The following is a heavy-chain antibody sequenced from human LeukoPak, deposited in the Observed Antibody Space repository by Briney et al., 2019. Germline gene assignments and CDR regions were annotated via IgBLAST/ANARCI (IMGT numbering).Heavy chain of an antibody. Sequence: GGSLRLSCAASGFTFSSYWMSWVCQAPGKGLEWVANIKQDGSEKYYVDSVKGRFTISRDNAKNSLYLQMNSLRAEDTAVYYCARDWAYCSGGSCYSNYWGQGTLVTVSS. J-gene: IGHJ4*02. V-gene: IGHV3-7*01. CDR3: ARDWAYCSGGSCYSNY. CDR1: GFTFSSYW. D-gene: IGHD2-15*01. CDR2: IKQDGSEK.